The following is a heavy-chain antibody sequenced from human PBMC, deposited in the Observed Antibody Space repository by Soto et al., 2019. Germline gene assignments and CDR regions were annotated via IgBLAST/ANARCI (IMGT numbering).Heavy chain of an antibody. CDR2: INHEETTI. CDR1: RFPFSSNA. D-gene: IGHD4-17*01. Sequence: GGSLSLSRGASRFPFSSNAVNWVRQAPGKWVVSVSRINHEETTIRYAGSVRGRFTLSRDNARDTVFLQMNSLGVEDTTVYYGGSGAYGDPVDSWRQGALVTVSS. V-gene: IGHV3-74*01. J-gene: IGHJ4*02. CDR3: GSGAYGDPVDS.